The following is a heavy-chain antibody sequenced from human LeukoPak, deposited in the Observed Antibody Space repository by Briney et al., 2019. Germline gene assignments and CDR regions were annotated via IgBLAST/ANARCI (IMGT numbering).Heavy chain of an antibody. V-gene: IGHV1-69*04. CDR1: GGTFSSYA. D-gene: IGHD5-24*01. Sequence: ASVKVSCKASGGTFSSYAISWVRQAPGQGLEWMGRIIPILGIANYAQKFHGRVTITADKSTSTAYMELSSLRSEDTAVYHCARGPRRDGYTEWGQGTLVTVSS. CDR3: ARGPRRDGYTE. J-gene: IGHJ4*02. CDR2: IIPILGIA.